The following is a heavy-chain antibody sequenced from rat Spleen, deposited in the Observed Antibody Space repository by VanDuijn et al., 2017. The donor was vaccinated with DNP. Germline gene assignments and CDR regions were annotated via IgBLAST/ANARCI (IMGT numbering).Heavy chain of an antibody. V-gene: IGHV5-22*01. CDR1: GFSFSYYY. CDR2: IGSDGYAP. D-gene: IGHD1-2*01. Sequence: EVQLVESGGGLVQPGRSLKLSCAASGFSFSYYYMAWVRQAPTKGLEWVAYIGSDGYAPYYGDSVKGRFAISRDNAKSTLYLQMNSLISDDMATYFCARHEAYNSYIYGFAYWGQGTLVTVSS. CDR3: ARHEAYNSYIYGFAY. J-gene: IGHJ3*01.